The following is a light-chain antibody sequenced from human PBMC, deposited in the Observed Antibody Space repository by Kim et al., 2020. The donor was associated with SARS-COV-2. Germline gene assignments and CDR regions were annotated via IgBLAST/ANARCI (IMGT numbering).Light chain of an antibody. CDR2: QDS. J-gene: IGLJ2*01. V-gene: IGLV3-1*01. CDR3: QAWDRSTAP. CDR1: KLGDKH. Sequence: SYELTQPPSVSVSPGQTASITCSGDKLGDKHACWYQQKPGQSPVMVIYQDSKRPSGIPERFSGSNSGDTAILTISETQAMDEADYYCQAWDRSTAPFGGG.